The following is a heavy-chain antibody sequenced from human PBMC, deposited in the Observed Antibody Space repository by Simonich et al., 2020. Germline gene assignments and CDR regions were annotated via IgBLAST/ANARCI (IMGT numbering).Heavy chain of an antibody. CDR2: IYPGDSET. CDR1: GYSFTSYW. Sequence: VQLVQSGAEVKKPWESLKISCKGSGYSFTSYWIRWVRQIPGKGLEWMGNIYPGDSETRYSPAFQGQVTNSADKSISTAYLQWSSLKASDTAMYYCARQLNDFDICGQGTMVTVSS. CDR3: ARQLNDFDI. J-gene: IGHJ3*02. D-gene: IGHD1-1*01. V-gene: IGHV5-51*01.